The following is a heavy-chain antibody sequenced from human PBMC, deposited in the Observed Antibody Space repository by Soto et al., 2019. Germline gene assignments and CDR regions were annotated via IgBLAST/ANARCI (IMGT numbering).Heavy chain of an antibody. V-gene: IGHV1-8*01. D-gene: IGHD6-13*01. CDR3: AITGIAAAGKYYYYYGMDV. Sequence: GASVKVCCKASGYTFTSYDINWVRQATGQGLEWMGWMNPNSGNTGYAQKFQGRVTMTRNTSISTAYMELSSLRSEDTAVYYCAITGIAAAGKYYYYYGMDVWGQGTTVTVSS. J-gene: IGHJ6*02. CDR1: GYTFTSYD. CDR2: MNPNSGNT.